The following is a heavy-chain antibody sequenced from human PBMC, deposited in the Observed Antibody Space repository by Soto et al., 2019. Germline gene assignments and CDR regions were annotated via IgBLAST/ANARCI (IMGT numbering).Heavy chain of an antibody. V-gene: IGHV3-33*01. CDR2: IWYDGSNK. Sequence: QVQLVESGGGVVQPGRSLRLSCAASGFTFSSYGMHWVRQAPGKGLEWVAVIWYDGSNKYYADSVKGRFTISRDNSKNTLYLKMNGLRADDTAVYYCARDYQRIMITFGGELDYWGQGTLVTVSS. CDR3: ARDYQRIMITFGGELDY. D-gene: IGHD3-16*01. J-gene: IGHJ4*02. CDR1: GFTFSSYG.